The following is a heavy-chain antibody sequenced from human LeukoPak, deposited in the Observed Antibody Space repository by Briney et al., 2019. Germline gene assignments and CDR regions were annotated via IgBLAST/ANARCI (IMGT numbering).Heavy chain of an antibody. CDR2: IRQDGSQK. V-gene: IGHV3-7*01. D-gene: IGHD4-17*01. CDR3: ARESGSVTSEVDFDY. Sequence: PGRSLRLSCAASGFTFDDYGMSWVRQAPGKGLEWVATIRQDGSQKYYVDSVKGRFTISRDNAKNSLYLQMNSLRAEDTAVYYCARESGSVTSEVDFDYWGQGTLVTVSS. J-gene: IGHJ4*02. CDR1: GFTFDDYG.